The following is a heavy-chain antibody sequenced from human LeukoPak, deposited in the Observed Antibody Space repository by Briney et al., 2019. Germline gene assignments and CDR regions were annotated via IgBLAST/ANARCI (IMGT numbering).Heavy chain of an antibody. Sequence: GESLKIPWKGPEYTFTTYWIGWVRQMPGKGLEWMGIIYPGDSDTRYSPSFRGQVTISADKYRSTAYLQCSSLKASDSAMYYWVRTGGKWLGRSWFDPWGEGTLVSVSS. CDR1: EYTFTTYW. J-gene: IGHJ5*02. CDR3: VRTGGKWLGRSWFDP. D-gene: IGHD6-19*01. CDR2: IYPGDSDT. V-gene: IGHV5-51*01.